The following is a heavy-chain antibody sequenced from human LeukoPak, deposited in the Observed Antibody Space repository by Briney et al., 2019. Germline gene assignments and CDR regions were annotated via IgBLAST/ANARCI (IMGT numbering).Heavy chain of an antibody. CDR3: ARGIVVPAARFDP. J-gene: IGHJ5*02. CDR1: GGSFSSYY. CDR2: IYYSGST. Sequence: AETLSLTCTVSGGSFSSYYWSWIRQPPGKGLEWIGYIYYSGSTNYNPSLKSRVTMSVDTPKSQFSLKLGSVTAADTAVYYCARGIVVPAARFDPWGQGTLVTVSS. V-gene: IGHV4-59*01. D-gene: IGHD2-2*01.